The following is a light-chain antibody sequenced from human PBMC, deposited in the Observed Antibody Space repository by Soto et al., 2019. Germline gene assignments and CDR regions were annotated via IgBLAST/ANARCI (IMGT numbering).Light chain of an antibody. CDR2: DAS. Sequence: EIVLTQSPATLSLSPGERATLSCRASQSFSSYLAWYQQKPGQAPRLLIYDASTRATGIPARFSGRGSGTDFTLTISSLEPEDFAVYDCQQRSNWPPVITFGQGTRLEIK. V-gene: IGKV3-11*01. CDR1: QSFSSY. CDR3: QQRSNWPPVIT. J-gene: IGKJ5*01.